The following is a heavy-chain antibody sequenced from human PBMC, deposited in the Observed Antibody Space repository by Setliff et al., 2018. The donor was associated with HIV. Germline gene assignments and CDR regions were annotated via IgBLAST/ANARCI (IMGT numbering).Heavy chain of an antibody. V-gene: IGHV4-28*06. J-gene: IGHJ3*02. CDR1: GGSISTSNW. CDR3: ARRPRIVGVRKNAFDI. CDR2: IYYSGST. D-gene: IGHD1-26*01. Sequence: KASETLSLTCTVSGGSISTSNWWGWIRQTPGKGLEWIGYIYYSGSTNYNPSLKSRVTMSLDTSKNQFSLKLNSVTALDTAVYYCARRPRIVGVRKNAFDIWGQGTMVTVSS.